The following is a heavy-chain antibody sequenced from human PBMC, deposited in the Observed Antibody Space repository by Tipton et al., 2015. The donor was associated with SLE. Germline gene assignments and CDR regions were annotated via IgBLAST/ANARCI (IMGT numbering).Heavy chain of an antibody. CDR1: GGSINTYR. V-gene: IGHV4-59*01. CDR2: IYHSEFT. CDR3: ARHPCDEWGSYMGV. Sequence: LRLSCTVSGGSINTYRWTWIRQTPGKGLEWIGYIYHSEFTNYNPSLKSRVTMLIDKSRNQFSLKLSSVTAADTAVYYCARHPCDEWGSYMGVWGKGTTVTVSS. J-gene: IGHJ6*03. D-gene: IGHD2-8*01.